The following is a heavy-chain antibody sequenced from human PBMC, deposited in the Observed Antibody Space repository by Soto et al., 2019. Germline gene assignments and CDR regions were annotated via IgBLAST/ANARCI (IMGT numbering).Heavy chain of an antibody. V-gene: IGHV3-7*04. J-gene: IGHJ6*02. CDR3: ARGRVLDV. CDR2: IKPDGTEK. D-gene: IGHD3-10*01. CDR1: GFTFSNFW. Sequence: EVQVVESGGDLVQPGGSLRLSCAASGFTFSNFWMTWVRQAPGKGLEWVANIKPDGTEKYYVDSVKGRFTVSRDNAKNSLDLQMNSLRVEDPAVYYCARGRVLDVRGQGTPVTVSS.